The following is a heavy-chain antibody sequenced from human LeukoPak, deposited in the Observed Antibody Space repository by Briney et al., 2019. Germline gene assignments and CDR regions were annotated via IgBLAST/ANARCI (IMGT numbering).Heavy chain of an antibody. CDR1: SGSVRSNYYS. V-gene: IGHV4-39*02. D-gene: IGHD2-15*01. J-gene: IGHJ5*02. CDR2: LDDSGNT. CDR3: ARRLRIGAAEWFDP. Sequence: SETLSLTCSVSSGSVRSNYYSWAWIRQASGKGLEWVGGLDDSGNTYYNPSLKSRLTMSVDTSKNHFSLNLKSVAAADTSVYYCARRLRIGAAEWFDPWGQGIMVTVSS.